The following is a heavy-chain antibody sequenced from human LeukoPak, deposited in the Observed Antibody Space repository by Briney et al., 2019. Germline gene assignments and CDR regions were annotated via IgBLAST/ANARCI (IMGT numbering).Heavy chain of an antibody. CDR2: INWNGGST. Sequence: GGSLSLSCAASAFTFDDYGVSWVRQATGKGLEWVSGINWNGGSTGYADSVKGRFTISRDNAKNSLYLQMNSLRAEDTALYYCATTLIVVVTGDAFDIWGQGTMVTVSS. D-gene: IGHD2-21*02. CDR3: ATTLIVVVTGDAFDI. V-gene: IGHV3-20*04. CDR1: AFTFDDYG. J-gene: IGHJ3*02.